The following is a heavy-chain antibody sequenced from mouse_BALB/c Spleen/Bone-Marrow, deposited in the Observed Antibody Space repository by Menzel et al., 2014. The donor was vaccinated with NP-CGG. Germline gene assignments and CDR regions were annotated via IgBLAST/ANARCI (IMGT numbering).Heavy chain of an antibody. J-gene: IGHJ4*01. V-gene: IGHV1-4*01. CDR2: INPSTGFT. D-gene: IGHD1-1*01. CDR1: GYTFTTYT. Sequence: VQLQQSGAELARPGASVKMSYKASGYTFTTYTMHWVRQRPGQGLEWVGYINPSTGFTNYNQIFKDKATLAADKSSGTAYMQLSSLTSEDSAVYYCARGGFLLRSLALDYWGQGTSVTVSS. CDR3: ARGGFLLRSLALDY.